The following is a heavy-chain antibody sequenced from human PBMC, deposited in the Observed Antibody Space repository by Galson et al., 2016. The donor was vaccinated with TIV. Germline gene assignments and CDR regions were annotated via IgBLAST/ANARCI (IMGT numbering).Heavy chain of an antibody. CDR2: ISGYDTNT. CDR1: GYTFTNYG. Sequence: SVKVSYKASGYTFTNYGISWVRQAPGQGLEWMGWISGYDTNTEYVQKLQDRVTMTKDTSTSTAYMEPRSLRYDDTAVYYCARDAPYSSSWSIDYWGQGSLVTVSS. CDR3: ARDAPYSSSWSIDY. J-gene: IGHJ4*02. V-gene: IGHV1-18*04. D-gene: IGHD6-13*01.